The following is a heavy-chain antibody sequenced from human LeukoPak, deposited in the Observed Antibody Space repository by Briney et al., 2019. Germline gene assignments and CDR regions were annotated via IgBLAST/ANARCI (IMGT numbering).Heavy chain of an antibody. J-gene: IGHJ4*02. V-gene: IGHV3-20*04. CDR3: ARSGYSSTWYLQNFELDY. Sequence: PGGSLRLSCAASGFTFSGHYMDWVRQAPGKGLEWVSGINWNGGSTGYADSVKGRFTISRDNAKNSLYLQMNSLRAEDTAVYFCARSGYSSTWYLQNFELDYWGQGTLVTVSS. CDR1: GFTFSGHY. CDR2: INWNGGST. D-gene: IGHD2-2*01.